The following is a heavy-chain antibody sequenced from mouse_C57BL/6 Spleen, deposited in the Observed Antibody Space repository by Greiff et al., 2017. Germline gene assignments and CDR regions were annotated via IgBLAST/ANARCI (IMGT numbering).Heavy chain of an antibody. V-gene: IGHV2-2*01. CDR1: GFSLTSYG. D-gene: IGHD2-5*01. J-gene: IGHJ4*01. CDR2: IWSGGST. Sequence: VKLQESGPGLVQPSQSLSITCTVSGFSLTSYGVHWVRQSPGKGLEWLGVIWSGGSTAYNAAFISRLGISKDNSKSQVFFIMNSLQADDTAIYYCARMSYYSRIDYAMDDWGTGTTVTVSS. CDR3: ARMSYYSRIDYAMDD.